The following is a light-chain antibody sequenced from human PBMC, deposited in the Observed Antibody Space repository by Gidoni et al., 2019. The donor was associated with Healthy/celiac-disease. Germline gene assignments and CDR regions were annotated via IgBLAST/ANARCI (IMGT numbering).Light chain of an antibody. J-gene: IGLJ2*01. CDR3: QVWDSSSYHVV. V-gene: IGLV3-21*02. CDR2: AHR. Sequence: SEVLTQPPSVQVAPGQTARSTGGGNNIGSKSVHGYPQKPGQAPVLVVYAHRARPSGLPERFSGSNSGNPAPLTLSRVDAGDEADYSCQVWDSSSYHVVFGGGTKLTVL. CDR1: NIGSKS.